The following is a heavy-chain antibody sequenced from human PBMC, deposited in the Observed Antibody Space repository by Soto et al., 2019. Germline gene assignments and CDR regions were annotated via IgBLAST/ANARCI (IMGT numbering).Heavy chain of an antibody. Sequence: SETLSLTCSVSGGSISSDYWSWIRQPPGKGLQWIGYISYSGTTNYIPSLKSRVTISVDTSKNQFSLKLRSVTAADTAVYYCVRGRRRHSTGYYYQSSFDYWGQGTPVTVSS. CDR2: ISYSGTT. CDR1: GGSISSDY. CDR3: VRGRRRHSTGYYYQSSFDY. D-gene: IGHD3-22*01. J-gene: IGHJ4*02. V-gene: IGHV4-59*01.